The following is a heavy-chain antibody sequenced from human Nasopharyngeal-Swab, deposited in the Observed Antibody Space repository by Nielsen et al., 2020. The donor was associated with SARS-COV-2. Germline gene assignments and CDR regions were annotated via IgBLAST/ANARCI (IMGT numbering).Heavy chain of an antibody. CDR2: ISGSGGST. CDR1: GFTFSTTS. V-gene: IGHV3-23*01. Sequence: GESLKISCAASGFTFSTTSMSWVRQAPGKGLEWVSAISGSGGSTYYADSVKGRFTISRDNSKNTLYLQMNSLRAEDTAVYYCAKAANSYGHFDCWGQGTLVTVSS. D-gene: IGHD5-18*01. J-gene: IGHJ4*02. CDR3: AKAANSYGHFDC.